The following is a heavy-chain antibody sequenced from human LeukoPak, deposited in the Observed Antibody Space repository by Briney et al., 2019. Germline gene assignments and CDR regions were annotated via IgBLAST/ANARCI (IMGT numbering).Heavy chain of an antibody. CDR3: TRVGYIDEGIDY. CDR1: GFPFSSYW. J-gene: IGHJ4*02. Sequence: PGGSLRLSCVASGFPFSSYWMTWVRQARGEGLEGVANIKQDGSKKSYVDSVKGRFTISRDNAKNSLYLQMNSLRAEDTAIYYCTRVGYIDEGIDYWGQGTLVTVSS. V-gene: IGHV3-7*04. D-gene: IGHD5-12*01. CDR2: IKQDGSKK.